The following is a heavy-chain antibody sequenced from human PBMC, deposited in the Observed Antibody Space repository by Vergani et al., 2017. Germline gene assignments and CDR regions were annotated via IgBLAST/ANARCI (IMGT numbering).Heavy chain of an antibody. V-gene: IGHV3-30-3*01. CDR3: ARDHSIGGLLYYFDY. CDR2: ISYDGSNK. D-gene: IGHD4-23*01. Sequence: QVQLVESGGGVVQPGRSLRLSCAASGFTFSSYAMHWVRQAPGKGLEWVAVISYDGSNKYYADSVKGRFTSSRDNSKNTLYLQMNSLRAEDTAVYYCARDHSIGGLLYYFDYWGQGTLVTVSS. J-gene: IGHJ4*02. CDR1: GFTFSSYA.